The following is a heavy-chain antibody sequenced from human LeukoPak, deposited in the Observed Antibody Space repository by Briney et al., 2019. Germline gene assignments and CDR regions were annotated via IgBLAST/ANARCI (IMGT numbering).Heavy chain of an antibody. CDR3: ARTKLGLFDY. D-gene: IGHD1-7*01. CDR2: INPSGGST. J-gene: IGHJ4*02. CDR1: GYTFTSFH. Sequence: ASVKVSCKASGYTFTSFHMHWVRQAPGQGLEWMGIINPSGGSTSYAQKFQGRVFMTRDTSTSTVYMELSSLRSEDTAVYYCARTKLGLFDYWGQGTLVTVSS. V-gene: IGHV1-46*01.